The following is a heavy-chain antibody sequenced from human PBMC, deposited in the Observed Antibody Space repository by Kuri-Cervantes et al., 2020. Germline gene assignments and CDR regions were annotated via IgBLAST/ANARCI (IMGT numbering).Heavy chain of an antibody. Sequence: GGSLRLSCAASGFTFSSYWMSWVLQAPGKGLEWVANIKQDGSEKYYVDSVKGRFTISRDNAKNSLYLQMNSLRAEDTAVYYCARYQGNWNYMVDYWGQGTLVTVSS. J-gene: IGHJ4*02. CDR2: IKQDGSEK. D-gene: IGHD1-7*01. CDR1: GFTFSSYW. V-gene: IGHV3-7*01. CDR3: ARYQGNWNYMVDY.